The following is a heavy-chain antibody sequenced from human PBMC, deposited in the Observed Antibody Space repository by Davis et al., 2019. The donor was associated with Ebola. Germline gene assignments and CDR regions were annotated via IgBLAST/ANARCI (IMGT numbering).Heavy chain of an antibody. CDR1: GGSISSHVGGSISRIADH. CDR3: LRDRAGGGLYNWFDP. Sequence: SETLSLTCTLSGGSISSHVGGSISRIADHWCWIRQPPGNGLEWIAGVYHDGTTYYNPPLQSRVTISVDTSKNQFSLKLTSVTAADTAMYYRLRDRAGGGLYNWFDPWGQGTLVTVSS. J-gene: IGHJ5*02. D-gene: IGHD6-13*01. V-gene: IGHV4-39*07. CDR2: VYHDGTT.